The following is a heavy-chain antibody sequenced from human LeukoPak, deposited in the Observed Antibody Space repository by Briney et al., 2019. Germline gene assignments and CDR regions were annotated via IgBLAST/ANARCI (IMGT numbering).Heavy chain of an antibody. CDR1: GFTFSSYG. D-gene: IGHD4-11*01. CDR3: AFESMTTVTFDY. Sequence: QPGRSLRLSCAASGFTFSSYGMHWVRQAPGKGLEWVAVIWYDGSNKYYADSVKGRFTISRDNSKNTLYLQMNSLRAEDTAVYYCAFESMTTVTFDYWGQGTLVTVSS. CDR2: IWYDGSNK. J-gene: IGHJ4*02. V-gene: IGHV3-30*19.